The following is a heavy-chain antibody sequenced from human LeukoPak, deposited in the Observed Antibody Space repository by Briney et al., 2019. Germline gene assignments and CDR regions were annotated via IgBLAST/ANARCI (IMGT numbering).Heavy chain of an antibody. CDR2: ISSSSSYI. CDR1: GFTFSSHS. D-gene: IGHD3-3*01. CDR3: ARDEAYYDFWSGYYKDYYGMDV. V-gene: IGHV3-21*01. Sequence: PGGSLRLSCAASGFTFSSHSMNWVRQAPGKGLERVSSISSSSSYIYYADSVKGRFTISRDNAKNSLYLQMNSLRAEDTAVYYCARDEAYYDFWSGYYKDYYGMDVWGQGTTVTVSS. J-gene: IGHJ6*02.